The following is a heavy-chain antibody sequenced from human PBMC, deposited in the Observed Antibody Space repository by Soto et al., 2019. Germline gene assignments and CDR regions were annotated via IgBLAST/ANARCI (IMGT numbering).Heavy chain of an antibody. Sequence: GGSLRLSCAASGFTFSSYAMHWVRQAPGKGLEWVAVISYDGSNKYYADSVKGRFTISRDNSKNTLYLQMNSLRAEDTAVYYCAMVAGYSYGLDYWGQGTLVTVSS. CDR1: GFTFSSYA. J-gene: IGHJ4*02. CDR3: AMVAGYSYGLDY. D-gene: IGHD5-18*01. CDR2: ISYDGSNK. V-gene: IGHV3-30-3*01.